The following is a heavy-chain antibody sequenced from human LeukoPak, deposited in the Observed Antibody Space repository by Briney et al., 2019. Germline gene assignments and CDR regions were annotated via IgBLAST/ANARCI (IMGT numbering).Heavy chain of an antibody. D-gene: IGHD6-13*01. CDR2: ISSSSSYI. Sequence: GGSLRLSCAASGFTFSSYSMNWVRQAPGKGLEWVSSISSSSSYIYYADPVKGRFTISRDNAKNSLYLQMNSLRAEDTAVYYCARGWQPAHYFDYWGQGTLVTVSS. CDR1: GFTFSSYS. CDR3: ARGWQPAHYFDY. J-gene: IGHJ4*02. V-gene: IGHV3-21*01.